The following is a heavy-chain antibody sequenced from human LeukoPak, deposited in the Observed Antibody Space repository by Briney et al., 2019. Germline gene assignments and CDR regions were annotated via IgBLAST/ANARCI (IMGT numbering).Heavy chain of an antibody. Sequence: GGSLRLSCAASAFTFSSYGMHWVRQAPSKGLEWVTVISYDGSNKYYAVSVKGRFTISRDNSKNTLYLKMNSVRAEDTDVYQCAKSHIPVAGDYWYFDLWGRGTLVTVSS. V-gene: IGHV3-30*18. CDR2: ISYDGSNK. J-gene: IGHJ2*01. D-gene: IGHD6-19*01. CDR3: AKSHIPVAGDYWYFDL. CDR1: AFTFSSYG.